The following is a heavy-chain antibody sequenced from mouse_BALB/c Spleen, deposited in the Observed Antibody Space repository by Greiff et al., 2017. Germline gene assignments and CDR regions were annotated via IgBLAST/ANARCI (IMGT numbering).Heavy chain of an antibody. Sequence: EVQLVESGGDLVKPGGSLKLSCAASGFTFSSYGMSWVRQTPDKRLEWVATISSGGSYTYYPDSVKGRFTISRDNAKNTLYLQMSSLKSEDTAMYDCAIYDDYDGDYWGQGTSVTVSA. D-gene: IGHD2-4*01. J-gene: IGHJ4*01. CDR1: GFTFSSYG. CDR2: ISSGGSYT. CDR3: AIYDDYDGDY. V-gene: IGHV5-6*01.